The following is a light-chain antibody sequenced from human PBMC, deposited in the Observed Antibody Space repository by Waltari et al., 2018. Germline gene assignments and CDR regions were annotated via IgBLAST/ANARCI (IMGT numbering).Light chain of an antibody. CDR2: DVS. CDR1: SSDVGDYNY. Sequence: QSALTQPRPVSGSPGQSVTISCPGTSSDVGDYNYVSWYQQHPGKAPKLMIYDVSKRPSGVPDRFSGSKSGNTASLTISGLQAEDEADYYCCSYAGSYTWVFGGGTKLTVL. V-gene: IGLV2-11*01. J-gene: IGLJ3*02. CDR3: CSYAGSYTWV.